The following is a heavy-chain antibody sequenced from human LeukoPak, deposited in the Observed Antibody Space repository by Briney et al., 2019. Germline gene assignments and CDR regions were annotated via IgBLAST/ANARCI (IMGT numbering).Heavy chain of an antibody. V-gene: IGHV3-30-3*01. CDR3: ARDLRSSTSLDY. Sequence: PGRSLRLSCAASGFTFSSYAMHWVRQAPGKGLEWVAVISYDGSNKYYADSVKGRFTISRDNSKNTLYLQMNSLRAEDTAVYYCARDLRSSTSLDYWGQGTLVTVSS. CDR1: GFTFSSYA. J-gene: IGHJ4*02. CDR2: ISYDGSNK. D-gene: IGHD2-2*01.